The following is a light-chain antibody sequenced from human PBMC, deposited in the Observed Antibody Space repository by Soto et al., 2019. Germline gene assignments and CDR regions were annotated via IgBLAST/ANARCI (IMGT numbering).Light chain of an antibody. CDR1: QSISSW. CDR2: DAS. CDR3: QQFNNWPVT. V-gene: IGKV1-5*01. Sequence: DIQMTQSPSTLSASVGDRVTITCRASQSISSWLAWYQQKPGKAPKLLIYDASSLESGVPSRFSGTASGTDFTLTINSLQPEDFATYYCQQFNNWPVTFGPGTKVDIK. J-gene: IGKJ3*01.